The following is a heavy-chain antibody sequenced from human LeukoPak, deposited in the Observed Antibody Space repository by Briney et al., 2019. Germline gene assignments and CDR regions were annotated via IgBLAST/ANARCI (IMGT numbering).Heavy chain of an antibody. D-gene: IGHD3-16*01. V-gene: IGHV4-59*08. CDR1: GRSTSSDY. Sequence: SETLSLTCTVSGRSTSSDYWSWIRQSPGKGLEWVGYVYNSGDTGKNPSLKSRVTILLDTSKNQCSLKLTSVSAADTAVYYCARLKLGAYFDLWGRGTLVTVSS. CDR3: ARLKLGAYFDL. J-gene: IGHJ2*01. CDR2: VYNSGDT.